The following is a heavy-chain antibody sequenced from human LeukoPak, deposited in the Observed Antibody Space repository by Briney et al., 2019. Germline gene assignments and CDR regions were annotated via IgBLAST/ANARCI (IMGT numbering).Heavy chain of an antibody. CDR2: IYTSGST. D-gene: IGHD3-10*01. V-gene: IGHV4-4*07. J-gene: IGHJ5*02. Sequence: SEALSLTCTVSGGSISSCYWSWIRQPAGKGLEWIGRIYTSGSTNYNPSLKSRVTMSVDTSKNQFSLKLSSVTAADTAVYYCARDQGFGELFGDNWFDPWGQGTLVTVSS. CDR3: ARDQGFGELFGDNWFDP. CDR1: GGSISSCY.